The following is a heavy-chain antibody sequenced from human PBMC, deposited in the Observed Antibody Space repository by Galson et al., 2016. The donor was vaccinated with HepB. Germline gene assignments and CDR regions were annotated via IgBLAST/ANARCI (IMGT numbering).Heavy chain of an antibody. Sequence: SLRLSCAASGFTVSNNYMSWVRQAPGKGLDWVSVIYSGGSTHYADSVKGRFSISRDSSKNTLYLHMNSLRVEDTAVYYCARDPPANSNWGPGTLVTVPPAPVRARSTIPRKRAQNTLYPHMNPLRVGDASVSFCASAPPANSNWVPGTLVTVSS. J-gene: IGHJ4*02. CDR3: ARDPPANSNWGPGTLVTVPPAPVRARSTIPRKRAQNTLYPHMNPLRVGDASVSFCASAPPANSN. V-gene: IGHV3-66*01. D-gene: IGHD7-27*01. CDR1: GFTVSNNY. CDR2: IYSGGST.